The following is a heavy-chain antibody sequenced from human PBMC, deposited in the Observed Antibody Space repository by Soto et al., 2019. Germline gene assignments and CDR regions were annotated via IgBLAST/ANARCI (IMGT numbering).Heavy chain of an antibody. V-gene: IGHV1-69*01. CDR2: IIPLFRTA. D-gene: IGHD6-13*01. CDR1: GGNFSTSA. Sequence: QVQLVQSGAEVKKPGSSVKVSCKASGGNFSTSAISWVRQAPGQGLEWMGGIIPLFRTANSAQRFQGRVTITADDSTRTGYLEPGSLRSEDTAAYYWARNGAGAAIGSGWFDPWGQGTLVTVSS. CDR3: ARNGAGAAIGSGWFDP. J-gene: IGHJ5*02.